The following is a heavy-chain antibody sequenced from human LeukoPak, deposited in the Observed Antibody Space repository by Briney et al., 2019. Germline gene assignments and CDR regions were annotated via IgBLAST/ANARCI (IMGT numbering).Heavy chain of an antibody. Sequence: STSGSTIYYADSVKGRFTIPRDNAKNSLYLQMNSLRAEDTAVYYCARKNYFYYYMDVWGKGTTVTISS. CDR2: STSGSTI. J-gene: IGHJ6*03. CDR3: ARKNYFYYYMDV. V-gene: IGHV3-48*03. D-gene: IGHD2/OR15-2a*01.